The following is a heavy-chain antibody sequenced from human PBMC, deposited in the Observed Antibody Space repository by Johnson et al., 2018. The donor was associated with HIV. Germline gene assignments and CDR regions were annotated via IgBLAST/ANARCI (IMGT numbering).Heavy chain of an antibody. CDR1: GFTFSSYA. Sequence: QVQLVESGGGLVQPGRSLRLSCAASGFTFSSYAMHWVRQAPGKGLEWVAVISYDGSNKYYADSVKGRFTISRDNSKNTLYLQMNSLRAEDTAVYYCARDVMYYYDSSGYSGAFDIWGQGTMVTVSS. CDR3: ARDVMYYYDSSGYSGAFDI. V-gene: IGHV3-30-3*01. D-gene: IGHD3-22*01. J-gene: IGHJ3*02. CDR2: ISYDGSNK.